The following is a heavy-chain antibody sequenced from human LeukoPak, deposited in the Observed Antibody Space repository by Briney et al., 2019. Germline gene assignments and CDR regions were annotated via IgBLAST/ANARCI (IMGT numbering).Heavy chain of an antibody. J-gene: IGHJ5*02. CDR2: INYSGST. Sequence: SQTLSLTCTVSGGSISSGDYYWSWIRQPPGKGLEWIGYINYSGSTFHYNPSLKSRVTISVDTSKNQFSPRLSSVTAADAAVYYCASTNCSSASCYGANWFDPWGQGTLVTVSS. D-gene: IGHD2-2*01. CDR3: ASTNCSSASCYGANWFDP. CDR1: GGSISSGDYY. V-gene: IGHV4-30-4*08.